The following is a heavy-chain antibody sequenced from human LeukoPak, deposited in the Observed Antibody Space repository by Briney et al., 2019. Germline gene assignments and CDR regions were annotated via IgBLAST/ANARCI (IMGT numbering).Heavy chain of an antibody. J-gene: IGHJ4*02. V-gene: IGHV1-18*01. Sequence: ASVKVSCKASGYTFTSYGIRWVRQAPGQGLEWMGWISAYNGNTNYAQKLQGRVTMTTDTSTSTAYMELRSLRSDDTAVYYCAASRISSSWYGFFDYWGQGTLATVSS. CDR2: ISAYNGNT. CDR3: AASRISSSWYGFFDY. CDR1: GYTFTSYG. D-gene: IGHD6-13*01.